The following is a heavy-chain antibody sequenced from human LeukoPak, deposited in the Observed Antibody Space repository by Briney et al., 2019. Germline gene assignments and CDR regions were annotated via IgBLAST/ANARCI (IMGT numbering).Heavy chain of an antibody. J-gene: IGHJ3*02. Sequence: GGSLRLSCAASGFTFSSYGMHWVRQAPAKGLEWVAVISYDGSNKYYADSVKGRFTISRDNSKNTLYLQMNSLRAEDTAVYYCAKVTLYGDYPDAFDIWGQGTMVTVSS. CDR3: AKVTLYGDYPDAFDI. V-gene: IGHV3-30*18. CDR1: GFTFSSYG. D-gene: IGHD4-17*01. CDR2: ISYDGSNK.